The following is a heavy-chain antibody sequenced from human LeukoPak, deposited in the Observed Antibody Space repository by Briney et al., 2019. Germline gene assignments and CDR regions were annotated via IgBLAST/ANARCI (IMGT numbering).Heavy chain of an antibody. CDR2: IYNTGATSGAT. CDR1: GGSVSSYY. V-gene: IGHV4-4*08. J-gene: IGHJ4*02. Sequence: PSETLSLTCTVSGGSVSSYYWSWIRQPPGKGLEWIGSIYNTGATSGATSYSPSLKSRVAISVDTSENQFSLKLNSVTAADTAVYYCARESGILYGDYVLFWGQGTLVTVSS. CDR3: ARESGILYGDYVLF. D-gene: IGHD4-17*01.